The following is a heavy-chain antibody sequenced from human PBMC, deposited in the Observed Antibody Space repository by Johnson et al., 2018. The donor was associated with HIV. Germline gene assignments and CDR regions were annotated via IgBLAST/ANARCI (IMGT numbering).Heavy chain of an antibody. Sequence: VQLVESGGGLVQPGGSLRLSCGASGFSVNTNYMNWVRQAPGKGLEWVSVIYSGGSTYYADSVKGRFPISRDNSKNTLYLQMNSLRAEDTAVYYCARDGESQQLPLGDAFDIWGQGTMVTVSS. D-gene: IGHD6-13*01. J-gene: IGHJ3*02. CDR2: IYSGGST. CDR1: GFSVNTNY. CDR3: ARDGESQQLPLGDAFDI. V-gene: IGHV3-66*01.